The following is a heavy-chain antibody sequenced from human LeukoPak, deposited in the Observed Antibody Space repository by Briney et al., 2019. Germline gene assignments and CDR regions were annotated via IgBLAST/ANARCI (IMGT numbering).Heavy chain of an antibody. D-gene: IGHD5-12*01. J-gene: IGHJ4*02. CDR3: ARQESGMVATSNQYYFDY. CDR2: IYYSGST. Sequence: PSETLSLTCTVSGGSISSSSYYWGWIRQPPGKGLEWIGSIYYSGSTYYNPSLKSRFTISVDTSKNQFSLKLSSVTAADTAVYYCARQESGMVATSNQYYFDYWGQGTLVTVSS. V-gene: IGHV4-39*01. CDR1: GGSISSSSYY.